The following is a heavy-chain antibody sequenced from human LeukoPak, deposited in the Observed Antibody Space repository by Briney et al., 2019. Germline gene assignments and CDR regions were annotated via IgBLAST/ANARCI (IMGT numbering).Heavy chain of an antibody. V-gene: IGHV1-2*02. Sequence: ASVKVSCKASGYTFTGYYMHWVRQAPGQGLEWMGWINPNSGGTNYAQKFQGRVTMTRDTSISTAYMELSRLRSDDTAVYYCARDEDYGIFVNIDYWGQGTLVTVSS. CDR1: GYTFTGYY. CDR3: ARDEDYGIFVNIDY. D-gene: IGHD4-17*01. CDR2: INPNSGGT. J-gene: IGHJ4*02.